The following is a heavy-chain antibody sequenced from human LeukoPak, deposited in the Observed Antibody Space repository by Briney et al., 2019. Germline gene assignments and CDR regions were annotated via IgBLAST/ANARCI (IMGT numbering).Heavy chain of an antibody. CDR1: GFTFSSYW. D-gene: IGHD3-22*01. J-gene: IGHJ1*01. CDR2: IKQDGSEK. V-gene: IGHV3-7*01. CDR3: AGRKSYYYDSSGYFEEYFQH. Sequence: PGGSLRLSCAASGFTFSSYWMSWVRQAPGKGLEWVANIKQDGSEKYYVDSVKGRFTISKDNAKNSLYLQMNSLRADDTAVYYCAGRKSYYYDSSGYFEEYFQHWGQGTLVTVSS.